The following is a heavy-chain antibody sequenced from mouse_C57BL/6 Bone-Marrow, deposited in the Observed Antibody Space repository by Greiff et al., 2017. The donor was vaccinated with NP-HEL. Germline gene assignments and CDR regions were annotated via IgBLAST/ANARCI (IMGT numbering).Heavy chain of an antibody. D-gene: IGHD2-4*01. CDR2: IYPGDGDT. J-gene: IGHJ4*01. Sequence: VQLQQSGPELVKPGASVKISCKASGYAFSSSWMNWVKQRPGKGLEWIGRIYPGDGDTNYNGKFKGKATLTADKSSSTAYMQLSSLTSEDSAVYFCARFYDYDGPFYYAMDYWGQGTSVTVSS. CDR3: ARFYDYDGPFYYAMDY. V-gene: IGHV1-82*01. CDR1: GYAFSSSW.